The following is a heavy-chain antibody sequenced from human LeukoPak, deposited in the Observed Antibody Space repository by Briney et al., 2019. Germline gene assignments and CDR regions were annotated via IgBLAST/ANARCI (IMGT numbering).Heavy chain of an antibody. CDR1: GFTFSSYA. Sequence: GGSLRLSCAASGFTFSSYAMSWVRQAPGKGLEWVSAISGSGGSTYYADSVKGRFTISRDNSKNTLYLQMNSLRAEGTAVYYCAPHYYDSSGYSYFDYWGQGTLVTVSS. D-gene: IGHD3-22*01. CDR3: APHYYDSSGYSYFDY. V-gene: IGHV3-23*01. CDR2: ISGSGGST. J-gene: IGHJ4*02.